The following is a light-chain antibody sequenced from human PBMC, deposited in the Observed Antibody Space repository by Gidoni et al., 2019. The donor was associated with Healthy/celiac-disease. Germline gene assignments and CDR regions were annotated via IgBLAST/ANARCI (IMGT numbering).Light chain of an antibody. J-gene: IGKJ2*01. CDR2: AAA. V-gene: IGKV1-8*01. CDR1: QGISSY. CDR3: QQYYSYPLT. Sequence: AIRLTQSPSSFSASTGDRVTITCRASQGISSYLAWYQQKPGKAPKLLIYAAATLQSGVPSRFSGSGSGTEFTLTISCLQSEEFATYYCQQYYSYPLTFGQGTKLEIK.